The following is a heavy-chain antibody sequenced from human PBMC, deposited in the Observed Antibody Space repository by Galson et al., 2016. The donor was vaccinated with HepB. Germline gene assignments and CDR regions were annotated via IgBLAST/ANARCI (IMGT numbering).Heavy chain of an antibody. CDR3: ARQKSANDFRSGFVPNDGFDI. D-gene: IGHD3-3*01. CDR1: GSTFNPYW. Sequence: QPGADVEKPRDSLKISCAGSGSTFNPYWSSWVRQMPGKVVEWMGMANPGGSDTRSRPSFQGPVTISADKSINTAYLQWSSLKASDTAMYYCARQKSANDFRSGFVPNDGFDIWGQGKMLTVSS. V-gene: IGHV5-51*01. CDR2: ANPGGSDT. J-gene: IGHJ3*02.